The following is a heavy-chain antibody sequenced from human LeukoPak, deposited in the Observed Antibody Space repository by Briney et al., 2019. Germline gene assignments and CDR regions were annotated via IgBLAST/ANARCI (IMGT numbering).Heavy chain of an antibody. Sequence: GGSLRLSCAASGFTFSSYAMSWVRQAPGKGLEWVSGISDSGGSTYYADSVKGRFTISRDNSKNMLYLQRNSLRADDTAVYYCAKDLPCYYDTSDPGPFDCWGQGTLVTVSS. V-gene: IGHV3-23*01. J-gene: IGHJ4*02. CDR2: ISDSGGST. D-gene: IGHD3-22*01. CDR1: GFTFSSYA. CDR3: AKDLPCYYDTSDPGPFDC.